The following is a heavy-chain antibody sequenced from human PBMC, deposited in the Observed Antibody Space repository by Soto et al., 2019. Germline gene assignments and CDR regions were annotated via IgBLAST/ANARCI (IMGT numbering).Heavy chain of an antibody. CDR1: GFTFSTSA. V-gene: IGHV3-23*01. Sequence: EVQLLDSGGGLVQPGGSLRLSCAASGFTFSTSAMTWVRQAPGKGLEWVSGISDTGGSTYYADSVKGRFTISRDNSKNTLYLQMNSLKAEDTAVYYCAKDRWYSSGWYNYYGMDVWGQGTEVTVSS. D-gene: IGHD6-19*01. CDR2: ISDTGGST. J-gene: IGHJ6*02. CDR3: AKDRWYSSGWYNYYGMDV.